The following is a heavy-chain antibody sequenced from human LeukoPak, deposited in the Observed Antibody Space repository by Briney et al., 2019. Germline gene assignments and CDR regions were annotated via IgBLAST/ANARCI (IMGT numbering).Heavy chain of an antibody. J-gene: IGHJ4*02. CDR1: GFTFNSYS. CDR2: ISSSSITI. Sequence: TGGSLRLSCAASGFTFNSYSLNWVRQAPGKGLEWVSFISSSSITIYYADSVKGRFTISRDNAEKSLYLQMNSLKAEDTAVYYCARDRGGSYSAIDYWGQGTLVTVSS. V-gene: IGHV3-48*04. D-gene: IGHD2-15*01. CDR3: ARDRGGSYSAIDY.